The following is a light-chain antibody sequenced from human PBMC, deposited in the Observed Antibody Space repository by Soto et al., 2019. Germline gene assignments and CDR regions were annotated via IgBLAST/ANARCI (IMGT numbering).Light chain of an antibody. V-gene: IGLV2-14*01. J-gene: IGLJ3*02. Sequence: QSALTQPASVSGSPGQSITISCTGTSSDVGGYNYVSWYQQHPGKAPKLRFYDVSNRPSGVSNRFSGSKSGNTASLTISGLQAEDEADYYCSSYTSSSPLVFGGGTKLTVL. CDR3: SSYTSSSPLV. CDR2: DVS. CDR1: SSDVGGYNY.